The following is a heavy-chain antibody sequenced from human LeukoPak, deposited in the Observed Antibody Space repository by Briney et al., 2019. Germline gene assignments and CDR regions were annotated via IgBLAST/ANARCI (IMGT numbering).Heavy chain of an antibody. D-gene: IGHD6-19*01. J-gene: IGHJ4*02. CDR3: ARDGPYSSGWPYNFDY. Sequence: ASVKVSCKASGYTFTGYYMHWVRQAPGQGLEWMGWINPNSGGTNYAQKVQGRVTMTRDTSISTAYMELSRLTSDDTAVYYCARDGPYSSGWPYNFDYWGQGTLVTVSS. V-gene: IGHV1-2*02. CDR1: GYTFTGYY. CDR2: INPNSGGT.